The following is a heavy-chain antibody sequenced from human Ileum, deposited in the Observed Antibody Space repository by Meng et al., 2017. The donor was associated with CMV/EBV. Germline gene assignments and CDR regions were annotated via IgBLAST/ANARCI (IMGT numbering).Heavy chain of an antibody. J-gene: IGHJ4*02. V-gene: IGHV3-21*04. CDR2: ISSSSRSI. D-gene: IGHD3-10*01. CDR3: AKDRLTIAFLDY. Sequence: GESLKISCAASGFTFSSYSMTWVRQAPGKGLDWVSTISSSSRSIYHADSVKGRFTISRDNSKNTLYLQMNSVRAEDTAVYYCAKDRLTIAFLDYWGQGTLVTVSS. CDR1: GFTFSSYS.